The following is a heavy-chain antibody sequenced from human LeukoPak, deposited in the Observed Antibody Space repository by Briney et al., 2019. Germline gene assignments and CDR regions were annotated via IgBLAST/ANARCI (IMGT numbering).Heavy chain of an antibody. Sequence: SETLSLTCAVYGGSFSGYYWSWIRQPPGKGLEWIGEINHSGSTNYNPSLKSRVTISVDTSKNQFSLKLSSVTAADTAVYYCARGSGGYDFWSGYYRPYNWFDPWGQGTLVTVSS. V-gene: IGHV4-34*01. D-gene: IGHD3-3*01. CDR3: ARGSGGYDFWSGYYRPYNWFDP. CDR1: GGSFSGYY. CDR2: INHSGST. J-gene: IGHJ5*02.